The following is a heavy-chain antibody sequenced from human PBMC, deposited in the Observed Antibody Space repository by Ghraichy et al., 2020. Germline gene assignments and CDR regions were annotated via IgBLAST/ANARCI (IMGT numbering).Heavy chain of an antibody. V-gene: IGHV3-7*01. CDR3: ARDSWKSLDY. CDR1: GFTFSNAW. Sequence: ETLSLTCAASGFTFSNAWMSWVRQAPGKGLECVAIINQDGSQKYYVDSVKGRFTISRDNAKNSLYLQMNSLRAEDTAVYYCARDSWKSLDYWGQGTLVAVSA. D-gene: IGHD1-1*01. CDR2: INQDGSQK. J-gene: IGHJ4*02.